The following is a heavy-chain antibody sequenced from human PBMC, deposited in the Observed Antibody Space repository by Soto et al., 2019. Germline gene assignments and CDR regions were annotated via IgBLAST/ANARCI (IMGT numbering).Heavy chain of an antibody. D-gene: IGHD3-3*01. CDR1: GFTFSSYA. V-gene: IGHV3-30-3*01. J-gene: IGHJ4*02. CDR3: ARASYYDFWSGYYTTNGY. Sequence: LRLSCAASGFTFSSYAMHWVRQAPGKGLEWVAVISYDGSNKYYADSVKGRFTISRDNSKNTLYLQMNSLRAEDTAVYYCARASYYDFWSGYYTTNGYWGQGTLVTVSS. CDR2: ISYDGSNK.